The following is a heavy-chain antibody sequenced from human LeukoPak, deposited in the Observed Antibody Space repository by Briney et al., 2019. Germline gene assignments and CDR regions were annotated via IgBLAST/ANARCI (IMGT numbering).Heavy chain of an antibody. V-gene: IGHV4-59*01. CDR3: ARVGDTALGYYAFDI. J-gene: IGHJ3*02. Sequence: SETLSLTCTVSGGSISSYYWSWIRQPPGKGLEWIGYIYYSGSTSYNPSLKSRVTISVDTSKNQFSLKLSSVTAADTAVYYCARVGDTALGYYAFDIWGQGTMVTVSS. CDR1: GGSISSYY. D-gene: IGHD5-18*01. CDR2: IYYSGST.